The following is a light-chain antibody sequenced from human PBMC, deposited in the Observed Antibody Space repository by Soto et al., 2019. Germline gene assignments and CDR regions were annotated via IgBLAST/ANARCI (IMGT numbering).Light chain of an antibody. Sequence: QSALTQPPSASGSPGQSVTISCTGTNSDVGTYDYVSWYQQHPGKAPKLIIYEVTKRPSGVPDRFSGSKSDNTASLTVSGLQAEDDADYYCSSYAASSTLVFGGGTKVTVL. V-gene: IGLV2-8*01. CDR3: SSYAASSTLV. CDR2: EVT. J-gene: IGLJ2*01. CDR1: NSDVGTYDY.